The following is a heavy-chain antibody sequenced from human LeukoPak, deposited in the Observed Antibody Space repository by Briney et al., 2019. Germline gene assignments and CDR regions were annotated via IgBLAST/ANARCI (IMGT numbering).Heavy chain of an antibody. Sequence: GASVNVSCKASVYTFTSYDINWVGQATGQGLEWMGWMNPNSGYTGYAQKFQGRVTMTRNTSISTAYMELSSLRSEDTAVYYCARPNYDLLTGYYPLLDVWGQGTTVTVSS. CDR1: VYTFTSYD. CDR2: MNPNSGYT. D-gene: IGHD3-9*01. V-gene: IGHV1-8*01. J-gene: IGHJ6*02. CDR3: ARPNYDLLTGYYPLLDV.